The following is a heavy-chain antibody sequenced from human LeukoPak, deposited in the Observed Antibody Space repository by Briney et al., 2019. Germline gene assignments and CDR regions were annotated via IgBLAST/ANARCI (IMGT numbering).Heavy chain of an antibody. D-gene: IGHD1-26*01. J-gene: IGHJ4*02. CDR1: GYTFTSYA. V-gene: IGHV1-18*01. CDR3: ARDTPSGSYPIDY. CDR2: ISAYNGNT. Sequence: ASVKVSCKASGYTFTSYAMNWVRQAPGQGLEWMGWISAYNGNTNYAQKLQGRVTMTTDTSTSTAYMELRSLRSDDTAVYYCARDTPSGSYPIDYWGQGTLVTVSS.